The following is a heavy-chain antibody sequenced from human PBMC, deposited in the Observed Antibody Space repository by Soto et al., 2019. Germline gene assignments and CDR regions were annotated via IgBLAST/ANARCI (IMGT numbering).Heavy chain of an antibody. D-gene: IGHD6-19*01. CDR1: GFSLSTRGMC. CDR2: IDWDDDK. Sequence: SGPTMVNAAQTLTLACSFSGFSLSTRGMCVSWIRQPPGKALVWLALIDWDDDKYYSTSLKTRLTISKDTSKNQVVLTMTNMDPVDTATYYCARMSSSDIPNWFDARGHRTPVPAS. CDR3: ARMSSSDIPNWFDA. V-gene: IGHV2-70*01. J-gene: IGHJ5*01.